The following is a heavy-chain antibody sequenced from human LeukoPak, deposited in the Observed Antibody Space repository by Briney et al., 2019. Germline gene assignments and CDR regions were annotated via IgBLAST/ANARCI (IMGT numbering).Heavy chain of an antibody. CDR3: AKNPSLSFDYYDSSGYYSDY. D-gene: IGHD3-22*01. CDR1: GFTFSSYS. V-gene: IGHV3-30*18. J-gene: IGHJ4*02. CDR2: ISYDGSNK. Sequence: GRSLRLSCAASGFTFSSYSLHWVRQDPGKGLEWVAVISYDGSNKFYADSVKGRFTISRDNSKNTMYLQMNSLRAEDTAVSYCAKNPSLSFDYYDSSGYYSDYWGQGTLVTVSS.